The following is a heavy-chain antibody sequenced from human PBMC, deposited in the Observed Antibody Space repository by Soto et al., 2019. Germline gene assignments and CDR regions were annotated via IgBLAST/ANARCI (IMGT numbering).Heavy chain of an antibody. D-gene: IGHD1-26*01. CDR1: GYTFTGYY. CDR3: ARGQRGWELDAFDI. V-gene: IGHV1-18*04. Sequence: ASVKVSCKASGYTFTGYYMHWVRQAPGQGLEWMGWISAYNGNTNYAQKLQGRVTMTTDTSTSTAYMELRSLRSDDTAVYYCARGQRGWELDAFDIWGQGTMVTVSS. J-gene: IGHJ3*02. CDR2: ISAYNGNT.